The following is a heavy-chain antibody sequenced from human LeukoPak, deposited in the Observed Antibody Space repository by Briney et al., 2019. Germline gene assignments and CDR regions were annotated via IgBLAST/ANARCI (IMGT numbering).Heavy chain of an antibody. CDR3: ASVRMTMIRGVISFFDY. CDR2: MKQGESEK. Sequence: GGSLRLSCAASGFTFSSYWMSWVRQAPGKGLEWVASMKQGESEKYSLDSVKGRFTISRDNAKNSLFLQMNSLRAEDTAVYYCASVRMTMIRGVISFFDYWGQGTLVTVSS. J-gene: IGHJ4*02. V-gene: IGHV3-7*01. D-gene: IGHD3-10*01. CDR1: GFTFSSYW.